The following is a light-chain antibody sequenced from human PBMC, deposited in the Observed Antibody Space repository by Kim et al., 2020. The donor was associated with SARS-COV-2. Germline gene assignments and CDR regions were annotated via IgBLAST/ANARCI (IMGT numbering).Light chain of an antibody. CDR1: QSVSRNY. V-gene: IGKV3-20*01. CDR2: GAS. CDR3: QHYGGSPYT. J-gene: IGKJ2*01. Sequence: EIVLTQSPGTLSLSPRERATLSCRASQSVSRNYLAWYQQKLEQAPRLLIYGASTRAAGIPDRFSGSGSGTDFTLTISSLGSEDFAVYYCQHYGGSPYTFGQGTKLEI.